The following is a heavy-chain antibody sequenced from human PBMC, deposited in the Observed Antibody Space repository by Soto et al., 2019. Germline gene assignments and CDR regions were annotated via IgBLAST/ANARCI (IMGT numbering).Heavy chain of an antibody. CDR1: GGSISSGGYS. V-gene: IGHV4-30-2*01. CDR3: ANINLARYYFDY. CDR2: IYHSGST. J-gene: IGHJ4*02. Sequence: PSETLSLTCAVSGGSISSGGYSWSWIRQPPGKGLEWIGYIYHSGSTYYNPSLKSRVTISVDRSKNQFSLKLSSVTAADTAVYYCANINLARYYFDYCGQGTLVTVYS.